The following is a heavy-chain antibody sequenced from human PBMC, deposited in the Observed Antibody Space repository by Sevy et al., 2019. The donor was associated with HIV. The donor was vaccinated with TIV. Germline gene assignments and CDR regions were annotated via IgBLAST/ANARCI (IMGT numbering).Heavy chain of an antibody. D-gene: IGHD1-26*01. CDR3: AREGPRHIVGATNRNWFDP. J-gene: IGHJ5*02. CDR1: GYTFTSYG. Sequence: ASVEVSCKASGYTFTSYGISWVRQAPEQGLESMGWISAYNGNTNYAQTLQGRVTMTTDTSTSTAYMELRSLRSDDTAAYYCAREGPRHIVGATNRNWFDPWGQGTLVPVSS. CDR2: ISAYNGNT. V-gene: IGHV1-18*01.